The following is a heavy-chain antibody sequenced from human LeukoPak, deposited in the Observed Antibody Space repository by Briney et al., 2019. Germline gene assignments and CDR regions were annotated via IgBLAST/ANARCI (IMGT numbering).Heavy chain of an antibody. D-gene: IGHD6-13*01. V-gene: IGHV4-59*01. Sequence: SETLSLTCTVSGGSISSYYWSWIRQPPGKGLEWIGYIYYSGGTNYNPSLKSRVTISVDTSKNQFSLKLSSVTAADTAVYYCARGVYIAAAQYGYWGQGTLVIVSS. CDR1: GGSISSYY. CDR2: IYYSGGT. J-gene: IGHJ4*02. CDR3: ARGVYIAAAQYGY.